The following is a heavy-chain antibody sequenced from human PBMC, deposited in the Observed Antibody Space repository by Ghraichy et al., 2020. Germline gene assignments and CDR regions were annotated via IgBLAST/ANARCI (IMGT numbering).Heavy chain of an antibody. CDR3: ARERYGDYPKYYYYYYGMDV. Sequence: GWSLRLSCAASGFTFSSYWMSWVRQAPGKGLEWVANIKQDGSEKYYVDSVKGRFTISRDNAKNSLYLQMNSLRAEDTAVYYCARERYGDYPKYYYYYYGMDVWGQGTTVTVSS. J-gene: IGHJ6*02. CDR1: GFTFSSYW. CDR2: IKQDGSEK. D-gene: IGHD4-17*01. V-gene: IGHV3-7*01.